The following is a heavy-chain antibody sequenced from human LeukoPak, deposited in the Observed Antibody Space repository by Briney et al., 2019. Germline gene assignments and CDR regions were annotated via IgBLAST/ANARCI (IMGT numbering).Heavy chain of an antibody. CDR2: IKSKTDGCTT. CDR1: GFTFSNAW. CDR3: TTDVATVNDY. V-gene: IGHV3-15*01. Sequence: GGSLRLSCAASGFTFSNAWMGWVRQAPGKGLEWVGRIKSKTDGCTTDYAAPVKGRLTISRGDSKNTLYLQMNSLKTEDTAVYYCTTDVATVNDYWGQGTLVTVSS. J-gene: IGHJ4*02. D-gene: IGHD5-12*01.